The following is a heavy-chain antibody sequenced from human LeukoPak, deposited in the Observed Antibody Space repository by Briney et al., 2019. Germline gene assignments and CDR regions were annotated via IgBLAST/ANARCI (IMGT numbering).Heavy chain of an antibody. D-gene: IGHD4-17*01. Sequence: PGGSLRLSCAASGFTFSDYWMHWVRQAPGKGLVWVSRINSDGSSTNYADSVKGRFTISRDNAKNTLYLQMNSLRAEDTAVYYCARDQEMTTVTNYFDYWGQGTLVTVSP. CDR3: ARDQEMTTVTNYFDY. V-gene: IGHV3-74*01. CDR2: INSDGSST. J-gene: IGHJ4*02. CDR1: GFTFSDYW.